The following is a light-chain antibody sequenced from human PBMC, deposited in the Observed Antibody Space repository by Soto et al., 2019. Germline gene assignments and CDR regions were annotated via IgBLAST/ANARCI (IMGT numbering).Light chain of an antibody. CDR3: QQSYSTPPT. Sequence: IVMTQSPATLSVSPGERATLSCRAGQTIYSNVAWYQQRPGQAPRLLIYRASTRATGVPARFSGSGSGTEFTLTISGLQSEDFATYYCQQSYSTPPTFGQGTKVEIK. V-gene: IGKV3-15*01. CDR1: QTIYSN. J-gene: IGKJ1*01. CDR2: RAS.